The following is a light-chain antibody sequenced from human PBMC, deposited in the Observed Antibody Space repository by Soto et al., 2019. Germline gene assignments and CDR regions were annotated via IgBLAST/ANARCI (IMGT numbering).Light chain of an antibody. J-gene: IGKJ4*01. Sequence: EIVLTQSPGTLSLSPGERTHPPCRGRPGVCQNFLAWYQPKPGQAPRPLIYGASSRATGIPDRFSGSGSGTDFTLTISRLEPEDFAVYYCQQYDSSPLTFGGGTKVEIK. V-gene: IGKV3-20*01. CDR1: PGVCQNF. CDR3: QQYDSSPLT. CDR2: GAS.